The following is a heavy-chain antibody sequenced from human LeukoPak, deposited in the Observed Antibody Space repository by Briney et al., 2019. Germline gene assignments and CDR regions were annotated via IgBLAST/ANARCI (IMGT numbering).Heavy chain of an antibody. J-gene: IGHJ1*01. CDR3: ARQGLYDSSDFWTFQH. CDR1: GFSFSDYY. V-gene: IGHV3-11*06. Sequence: GGSLRLSCAASGFSFSDYYMSWIRQTPEEGLEWLSYISSSSDYKNYADSLKGRFTISRDNAKNSVYLQMNSLRAEDTAVYYCARQGLYDSSDFWTFQHWGQGTLVTVSS. D-gene: IGHD3/OR15-3a*01. CDR2: ISSSSDYK.